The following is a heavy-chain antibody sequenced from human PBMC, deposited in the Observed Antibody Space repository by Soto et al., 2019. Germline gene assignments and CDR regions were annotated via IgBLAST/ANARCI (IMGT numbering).Heavy chain of an antibody. CDR2: ISSSGSTI. CDR1: GFTFSDYY. CDR3: ARGLDYYDSSSFDY. Sequence: PGGSLRLSCAASGFTFSDYYMSWIRQAPGKGLEWVSYISSSGSTIYYADSVKGRFTISRDNAKNSLYLQMNGLRAEDTAVYYCARGLDYYDSSSFDYWGQGTLVTVSS. J-gene: IGHJ4*02. D-gene: IGHD3-22*01. V-gene: IGHV3-11*01.